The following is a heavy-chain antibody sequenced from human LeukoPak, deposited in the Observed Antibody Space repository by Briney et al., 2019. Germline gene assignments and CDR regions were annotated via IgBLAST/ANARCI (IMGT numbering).Heavy chain of an antibody. D-gene: IGHD5-12*01. CDR1: GFTFSSYW. CDR2: IKKDGSET. V-gene: IGHV3-7*03. CDR3: ARGRYSGTTYYFDY. Sequence: GGSLRLSCAASGFTFSSYWMSWVRQAPGKGLEWVANIKKDGSETYYVDSVKGRFTISRDNAKNSLYLQMNSLRAVDTAMYYCARGRYSGTTYYFDYWGQGTLVTVSS. J-gene: IGHJ4*02.